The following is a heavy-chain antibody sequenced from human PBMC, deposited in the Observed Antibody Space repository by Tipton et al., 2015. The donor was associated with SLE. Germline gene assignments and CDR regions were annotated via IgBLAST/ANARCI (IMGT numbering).Heavy chain of an antibody. J-gene: IGHJ4*02. CDR2: IKQDGSEK. CDR1: GFTFSSYW. CDR3: ASELYYYDSSGYYSYFDY. V-gene: IGHV3-7*01. Sequence: SLRLSCAASGFTFSSYWMSWVRQAPGKGLEWVANIKQDGSEKYYVDSVKGRFTISRDNAKNSLYLQMNSLRAEDTAVYYCASELYYYDSSGYYSYFDYWGQGTLVTVSS. D-gene: IGHD3-22*01.